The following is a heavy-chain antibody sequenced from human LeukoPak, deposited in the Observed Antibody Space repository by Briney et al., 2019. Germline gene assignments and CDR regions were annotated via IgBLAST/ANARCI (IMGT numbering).Heavy chain of an antibody. CDR3: ARELVSSGTGYFDL. Sequence: GGSLRLSCEASGFTFGNFGMTWVRQAPGKELQGVSGITGSSTWTYYAASVKGRFTVSRDNSQNTLHLQMNSLRADDTAVYYCARELVSSGTGYFDLWGRGTLVTVSS. J-gene: IGHJ2*01. V-gene: IGHV3-23*01. CDR2: ITGSSTWT. D-gene: IGHD3-10*01. CDR1: GFTFGNFG.